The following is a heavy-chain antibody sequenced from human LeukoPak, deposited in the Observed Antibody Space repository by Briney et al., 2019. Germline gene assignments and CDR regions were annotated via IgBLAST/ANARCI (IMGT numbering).Heavy chain of an antibody. CDR2: IYTSGST. Sequence: SETLSLTCTVSGGSFSSYYWCWIRQPAGKGLEWIGRIYTSGSTNYNSSLKSRVTMSVDTSKNQVSLKLSSVTAADTAVYYCATGDGYNSFDYWGQGTLVTVSS. CDR1: GGSFSSYY. CDR3: ATGDGYNSFDY. D-gene: IGHD5-24*01. J-gene: IGHJ4*02. V-gene: IGHV4-4*07.